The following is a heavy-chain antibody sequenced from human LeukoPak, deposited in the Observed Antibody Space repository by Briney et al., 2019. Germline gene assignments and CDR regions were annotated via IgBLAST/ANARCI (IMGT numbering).Heavy chain of an antibody. Sequence: PGGSLRLSCAASGFTFDDYTMHWVRRPPGKGLGWVSLISWDGGSTYYADSVKGRFTISRDNSKNSLYLQMNSLRTEDTALYYCAKPLVGATVGNAFDIWGQGTMVTVSS. CDR1: GFTFDDYT. D-gene: IGHD1-26*01. V-gene: IGHV3-43*01. J-gene: IGHJ3*02. CDR3: AKPLVGATVGNAFDI. CDR2: ISWDGGST.